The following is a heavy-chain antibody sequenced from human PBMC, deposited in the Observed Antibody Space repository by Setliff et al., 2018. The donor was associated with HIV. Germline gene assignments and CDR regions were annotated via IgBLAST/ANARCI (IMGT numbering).Heavy chain of an antibody. Sequence: GGSLRLSCASSGFTFSSYWMSWVRQAPGKGLEWVANIKQDGSEKYYVDSVKGRFTISRDNAKNSLYLQMNSLRAEDTAVYYCAREGGGYDSTPFDHWGQGTLVTVSS. CDR2: IKQDGSEK. J-gene: IGHJ4*02. CDR1: GFTFSSYW. V-gene: IGHV3-7*03. D-gene: IGHD3-22*01. CDR3: AREGGGYDSTPFDH.